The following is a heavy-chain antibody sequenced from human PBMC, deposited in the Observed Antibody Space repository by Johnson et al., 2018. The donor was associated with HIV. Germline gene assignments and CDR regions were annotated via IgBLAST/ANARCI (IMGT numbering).Heavy chain of an antibody. CDR3: ARCMITFGGVGGAFDI. CDR1: GITVSSNY. V-gene: IGHV3-66*02. Sequence: MLLVESGGGLAQPGGSLRLSCAASGITVSSNYMSWVRQAPGKGLEWVSVIFTVGDVYYADSVKGRFTISRDNSKNTLYLQMNSLRAEDTAVYYCARCMITFGGVGGAFDIWGQGTRVTVSS. CDR2: IFTVGDV. J-gene: IGHJ3*02. D-gene: IGHD3-16*01.